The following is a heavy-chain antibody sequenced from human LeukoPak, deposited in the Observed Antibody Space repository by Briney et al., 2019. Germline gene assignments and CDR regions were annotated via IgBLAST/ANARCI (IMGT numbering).Heavy chain of an antibody. CDR3: ASILRSSSGYYFDY. CDR1: GFTFSSYG. J-gene: IGHJ4*02. CDR2: IWYDGSNK. V-gene: IGHV3-33*01. Sequence: PARSLRLSCAASGFTFSSYGMHWVCQPPGKGLGLVAVIWYDGSNKYDADSVKARFNISSDNSKNTLYLQMNSLRAEDTAVDYCASILRSSSGYYFDYWGQGTLVTVSS. D-gene: IGHD2-15*01.